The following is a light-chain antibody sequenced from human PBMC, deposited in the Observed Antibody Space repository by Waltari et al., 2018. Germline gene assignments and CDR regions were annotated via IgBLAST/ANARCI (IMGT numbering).Light chain of an antibody. CDR2: SAS. J-gene: IGKJ1*01. CDR1: QRIISY. CDR3: QQSYSTPWT. Sequence: DIQMTHPPSSLPASVGDRVTITCRASQRIISYLNWYQQKQGKAPKLLIYSASSLQSGVPSRFSGSRSGTDFTLTISSLQPEDFATYYCQQSYSTPWTFGQGTKVEIK. V-gene: IGKV1-39*01.